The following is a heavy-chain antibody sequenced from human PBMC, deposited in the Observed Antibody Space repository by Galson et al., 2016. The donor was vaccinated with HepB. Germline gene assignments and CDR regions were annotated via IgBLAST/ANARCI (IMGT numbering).Heavy chain of an antibody. Sequence: SLRLSCAASGFTFSSYSMNWLRQAPGKGLEWVSSIISSGTYFYYADSVQGRFTISRDNAKNSLYLQMNNLTAEDTTVYYCARDRSISGVVVGDYYFDSWGQGTLVSVSS. CDR3: ARDRSISGVVVGDYYFDS. CDR2: IISSGTYF. CDR1: GFTFSSYS. V-gene: IGHV3-21*01. J-gene: IGHJ4*02. D-gene: IGHD3-3*01.